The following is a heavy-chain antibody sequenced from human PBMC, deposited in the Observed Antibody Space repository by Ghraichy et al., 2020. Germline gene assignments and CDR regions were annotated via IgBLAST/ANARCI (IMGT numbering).Heavy chain of an antibody. Sequence: LSLTCAASGFTFSSYAMSWVRQAPGKGLEWVADIITGGTSTYYADSVKGRFTISRDNSKNTLYLLMNSLRAEDTALYYCAKDIYSNNCPSDYYFDYWGQGTLVTVSS. CDR3: AKDIYSNNCPSDYYFDY. V-gene: IGHV3-23*01. CDR2: IITGGTST. D-gene: IGHD1-20*01. J-gene: IGHJ4*02. CDR1: GFTFSSYA.